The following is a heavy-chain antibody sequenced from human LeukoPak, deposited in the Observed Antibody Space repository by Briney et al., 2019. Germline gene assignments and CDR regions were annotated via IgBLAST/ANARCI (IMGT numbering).Heavy chain of an antibody. CDR3: ARGDARGYSYGHFHFDN. CDR2: IYYSGST. D-gene: IGHD5-18*01. V-gene: IGHV4-59*01. Sequence: SETLSLTCTVSGCSISGYYWSWIRQPPGKGLEWIGYIYYSGSTNYNPSLKSRVTVSVDTSKNQFSLKLSSVTAADTAVYYCARGDARGYSYGHFHFDNWGHGTLVTVSS. CDR1: GCSISGYY. J-gene: IGHJ4*01.